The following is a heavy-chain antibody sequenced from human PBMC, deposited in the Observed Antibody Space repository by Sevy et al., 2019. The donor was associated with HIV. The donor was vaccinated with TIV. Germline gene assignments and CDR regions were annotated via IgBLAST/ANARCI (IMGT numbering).Heavy chain of an antibody. Sequence: GGSLRLSCAASGFNVINQYMSWVRQAPGKGLECVSTLYGNDNTDYADSVKGRFTISRDNSKNTLSLQMNSLRAEDTAVYYCARLHPHIAAARAMDVWGQGTTVTVSS. J-gene: IGHJ6*02. CDR3: ARLHPHIAAARAMDV. D-gene: IGHD6-13*01. CDR2: LYGNDNT. CDR1: GFNVINQY. V-gene: IGHV3-53*01.